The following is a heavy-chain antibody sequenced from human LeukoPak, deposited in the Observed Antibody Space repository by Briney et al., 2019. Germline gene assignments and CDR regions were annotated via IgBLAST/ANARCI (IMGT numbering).Heavy chain of an antibody. CDR3: AKDSGRYSYGPYYFDY. J-gene: IGHJ4*02. D-gene: IGHD5-18*01. Sequence: GTSLRLSCAVSGFAFSSLAMHWVRQAPGKGLEWVAFISYDGNNQYYADSVRGRFTISRDNSKNTLYLQMNSLRAEDTAVYYCAKDSGRYSYGPYYFDYWGQGTLVTVSS. CDR2: ISYDGNNQ. V-gene: IGHV3-30-3*01. CDR1: GFAFSSLA.